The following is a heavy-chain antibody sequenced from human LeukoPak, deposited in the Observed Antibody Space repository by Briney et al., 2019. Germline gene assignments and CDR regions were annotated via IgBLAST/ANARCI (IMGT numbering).Heavy chain of an antibody. V-gene: IGHV4-59*01. CDR2: IYYSGST. CDR3: AGATPLLYSSSSLGAFDI. Sequence: SETLSLTCTVSGGSISSYYWSWLRQPPGKGLLWLGYIYYSGSTNYNPSLRSRVNISVETSKSQFSVKLNSVTAADTAVYYCAGATPLLYSSSSLGAFDIWGQGTMVTVSS. J-gene: IGHJ3*02. D-gene: IGHD6-13*01. CDR1: GGSISSYY.